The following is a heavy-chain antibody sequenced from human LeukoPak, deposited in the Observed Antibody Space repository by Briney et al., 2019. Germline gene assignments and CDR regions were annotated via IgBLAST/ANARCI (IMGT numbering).Heavy chain of an antibody. CDR2: IYSGGST. CDR1: GFTVSSNY. V-gene: IGHV3-53*01. D-gene: IGHD3-22*01. CDR3: ARGNYYDSSGYLEN. Sequence: GGSLRLSCAASGFTVSSNYMSWVRQAPGKGLEWVSVIYSGGSTYYADSVKGRFTISRDNSKNTLYLQMNSLRAEDTAVYYCARGNYYDSSGYLENWGQGTLVTVSS. J-gene: IGHJ4*02.